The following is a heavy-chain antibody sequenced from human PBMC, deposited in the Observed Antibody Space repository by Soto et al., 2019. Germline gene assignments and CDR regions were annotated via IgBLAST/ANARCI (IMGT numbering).Heavy chain of an antibody. V-gene: IGHV4-59*08. J-gene: IGHJ4*02. Sequence: QVQLQESGPGLVKPSETLSLTCTVSGGSISSYYWSWIRQPPGKGLEWIGYIYYSGSTNYNPSLTSRVTTSVDTSKNQFARRLSSVTAADTAVYYCARSAPYYGDYHFDYWGQGTLVTVSS. CDR1: GGSISSYY. D-gene: IGHD4-17*01. CDR3: ARSAPYYGDYHFDY. CDR2: IYYSGST.